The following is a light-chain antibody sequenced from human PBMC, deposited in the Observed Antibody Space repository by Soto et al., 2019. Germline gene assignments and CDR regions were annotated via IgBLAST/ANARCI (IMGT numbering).Light chain of an antibody. CDR1: SSDVGGSNY. Sequence: QSPLTQPRSLSLPPGQSVTFSCAGTSSDVGGSNYVPWYQQHPGKAPKLIIYDVRKRPSRLPDRFSGSKSGTTASLTIFGLQAEDEADYYCCSYEGNDTFCVLGHGTKVTGL. CDR2: DVR. J-gene: IGLJ1*01. CDR3: CSYEGNDTFCV. V-gene: IGLV2-11*01.